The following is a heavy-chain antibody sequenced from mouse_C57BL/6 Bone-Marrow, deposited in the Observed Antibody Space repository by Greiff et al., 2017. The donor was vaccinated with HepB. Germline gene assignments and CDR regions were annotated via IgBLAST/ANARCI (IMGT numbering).Heavy chain of an antibody. J-gene: IGHJ4*01. CDR2: ISNGGGST. D-gene: IGHD1-1*01. Sequence: EVQLVESGGGLVQPGGSLKLSCAASGFTFSDYYMYWVRQTPGKRLEWVAYISNGGGSTYYPDTVKGRFTISRDNAKNTLYLQRSRLKSEDTAMYYCARRYDSSLDYWGQGTSVTVSS. CDR3: ARRYDSSLDY. V-gene: IGHV5-12*01. CDR1: GFTFSDYY.